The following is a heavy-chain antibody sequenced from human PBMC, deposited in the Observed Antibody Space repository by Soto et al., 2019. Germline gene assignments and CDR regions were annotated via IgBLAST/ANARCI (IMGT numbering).Heavy chain of an antibody. J-gene: IGHJ5*02. V-gene: IGHV4-39*01. D-gene: IGHD6-13*01. Sequence: SETLSLTCTVSGDSISSSTYYWGWIRRPPGKGLEWIGSIYYSGSTYYNPSLKSRVTISVDTSKNQFSLKLSSVTAADTAVSYCARHVRIATTDICWFDPRGQGTLVTAYS. CDR1: GDSISSSTYY. CDR3: ARHVRIATTDICWFDP. CDR2: IYYSGST.